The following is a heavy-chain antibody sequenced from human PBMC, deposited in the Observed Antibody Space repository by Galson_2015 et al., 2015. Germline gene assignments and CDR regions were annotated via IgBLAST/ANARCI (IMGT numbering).Heavy chain of an antibody. Sequence: SVMACSKSSGYTFTSYGISCGRQAPAQGLLWLVWSCAYNGNTNYAQKLQGRVTMTTDTSTSTAYMELSRLRSEDTAVYYCARDSCPIAASDYWGKGTLVTVSS. J-gene: IGHJ4*03. D-gene: IGHD6-13*01. CDR3: ARDSCPIAASDY. CDR2: SCAYNGNT. CDR1: GYTFTSYG. V-gene: IGHV1-18*01.